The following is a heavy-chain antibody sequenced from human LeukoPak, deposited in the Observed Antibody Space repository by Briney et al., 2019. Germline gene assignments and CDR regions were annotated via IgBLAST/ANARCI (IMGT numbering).Heavy chain of an antibody. CDR1: GFIFSSYG. CDR2: TRYDGSNK. D-gene: IGHD2-2*01. J-gene: IGHJ6*02. V-gene: IGHV3-30*02. CDR3: AKDRIYCSSTSCSFPYYYYGMDV. Sequence: GGSLRLSCAASGFIFSSYGMHWVRQAPGKGLEWVAFTRYDGSNKYYADSVKGRFTISRDNSKNTLYLQMNSLRAEDTAVYYCAKDRIYCSSTSCSFPYYYYGMDVWGQGTTATVSS.